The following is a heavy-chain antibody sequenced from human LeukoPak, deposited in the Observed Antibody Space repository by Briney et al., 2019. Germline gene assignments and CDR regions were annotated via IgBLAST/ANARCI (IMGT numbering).Heavy chain of an antibody. CDR3: ARGGAYYYDSSGNKFDY. CDR1: GYTFTSYD. J-gene: IGHJ4*02. Sequence: ASVKVSCKASGYTFTSYDINWVRQATGQGLEWMGWMNPNSGNTGYAQKFQGRVTMTRNTSISTAYMEPSSLRSEDTAVYYCARGGAYYYDSSGNKFDYWGQGTLVTVSS. CDR2: MNPNSGNT. D-gene: IGHD3-22*01. V-gene: IGHV1-8*01.